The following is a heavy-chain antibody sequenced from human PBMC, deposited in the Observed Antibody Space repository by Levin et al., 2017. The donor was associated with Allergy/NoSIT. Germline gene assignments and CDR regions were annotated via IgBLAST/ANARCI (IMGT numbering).Heavy chain of an antibody. Sequence: ASVKVSCKASGYTFTSYAMHWVRQAPGQRLEWMGWINAGNGNTKYSQKFQGRVTITRDTSASTAYMELSSLRSEDTAVYYCARDSIYSNYFDYWGQGTLVTVSS. CDR2: INAGNGNT. D-gene: IGHD4-11*01. CDR1: GYTFTSYA. J-gene: IGHJ4*02. CDR3: ARDSIYSNYFDY. V-gene: IGHV1-3*01.